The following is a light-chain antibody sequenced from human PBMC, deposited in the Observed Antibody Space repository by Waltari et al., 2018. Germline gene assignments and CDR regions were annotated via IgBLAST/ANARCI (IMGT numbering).Light chain of an antibody. CDR3: SSYGGSKV. CDR1: SSDVGGNNY. CDR2: EVN. V-gene: IGLV2-8*01. J-gene: IGLJ3*02. Sequence: QSVLTQPPSASGSPGQSVTISCTGTSSDVGGNNYVSWYQQHPGKAPKLLIYEVNKRPSGGPARFSGSKSGNTASLTGSGLQAEDEADYYCSSYGGSKVFGGGTKLTVL.